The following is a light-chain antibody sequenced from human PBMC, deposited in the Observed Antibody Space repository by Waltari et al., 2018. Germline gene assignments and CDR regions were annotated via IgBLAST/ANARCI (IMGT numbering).Light chain of an antibody. CDR1: QSVSSN. J-gene: IGKJ1*01. Sequence: EIVMTQSPATLSVSPGERATPSCRASQSVSSNLAWYQQKPGQAPRLLTYGASTRATGIPARFSGSGSGTEFTLTISSMQSEDFAVYYCQQYNNWPPWTFGQGTKVEIK. CDR2: GAS. V-gene: IGKV3-15*01. CDR3: QQYNNWPPWT.